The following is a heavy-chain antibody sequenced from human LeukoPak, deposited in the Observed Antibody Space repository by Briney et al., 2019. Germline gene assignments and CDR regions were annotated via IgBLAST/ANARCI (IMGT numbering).Heavy chain of an antibody. CDR1: DYTFTSYV. CDR2: ISAYNGNT. CDR3: ARSSSVTIPGYYFDY. V-gene: IGHV1-18*01. Sequence: ASVKVSCKASDYTFTSYVISWVRQATAQGLEWMGWISAYNGNTNYAQKLQGRVTMTTDTSTSTAYMELRSLRSDDTAVYYCARSSSVTIPGYYFDYWGQGTLVTVSS. J-gene: IGHJ4*02. D-gene: IGHD2-21*01.